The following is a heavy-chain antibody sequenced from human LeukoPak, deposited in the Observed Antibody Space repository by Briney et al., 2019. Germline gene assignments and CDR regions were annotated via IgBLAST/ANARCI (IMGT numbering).Heavy chain of an antibody. D-gene: IGHD5-18*01. Sequence: AGSLKISCKGSGYSFTSYWIGWVRQMPGKGLEWMGIIYPGDSDTRYSPSFQGQVTISADKSISTAYLQWSSLKASDTAMYYCARCVSKAGYSYPDYWGQGTLVTVSS. CDR1: GYSFTSYW. J-gene: IGHJ4*02. V-gene: IGHV5-51*01. CDR2: IYPGDSDT. CDR3: ARCVSKAGYSYPDY.